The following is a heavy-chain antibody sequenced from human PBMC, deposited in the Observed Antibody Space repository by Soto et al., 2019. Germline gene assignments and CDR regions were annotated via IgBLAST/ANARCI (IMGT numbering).Heavy chain of an antibody. V-gene: IGHV4-59*08. D-gene: IGHD6-6*01. Sequence: SETLSLTSTVSGGSISSYDWSWIRQPPGKGLEWIGYIYYSGSTNYNPSLKSRVTISVDTSKNQFSLKLSSVTAADTAVYYCARYRDSSSTYNWFDPWGQGTLVTVSS. CDR1: GGSISSYD. CDR3: ARYRDSSSTYNWFDP. CDR2: IYYSGST. J-gene: IGHJ5*02.